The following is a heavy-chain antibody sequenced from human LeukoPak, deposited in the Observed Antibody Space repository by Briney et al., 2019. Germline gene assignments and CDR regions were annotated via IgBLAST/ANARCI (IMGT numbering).Heavy chain of an antibody. Sequence: GGSLRLSCGASGFTFSSYVMSWVRQAPGKGLEWVSAISGSGGSTYYADSVKGRFTISRDNSKNTLYLQMNSLRAEDTAVYYCAKASRPPPWYFDWLSAPDYWGQGTLVTVSS. CDR3: AKASRPPPWYFDWLSAPDY. CDR2: ISGSGGST. J-gene: IGHJ4*02. V-gene: IGHV3-23*01. CDR1: GFTFSSYV. D-gene: IGHD3-9*01.